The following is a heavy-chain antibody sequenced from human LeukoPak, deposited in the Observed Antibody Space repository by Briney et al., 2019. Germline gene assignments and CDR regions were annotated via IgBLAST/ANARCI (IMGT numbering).Heavy chain of an antibody. CDR1: GFTFSSYS. J-gene: IGHJ4*02. CDR3: ARRKDDSSGPDDY. D-gene: IGHD3-22*01. V-gene: IGHV3-21*01. CDR2: ISSSSSYI. Sequence: GGSLRLSCAASGFTFSSYSMNWVRQAPGKGLEWVSSISSSSSYIYYAGSVRGRFTISRDNAKNSLYLQMNSLGAEDTAVYYCARRKDDSSGPDDYWGRGTLVTVSS.